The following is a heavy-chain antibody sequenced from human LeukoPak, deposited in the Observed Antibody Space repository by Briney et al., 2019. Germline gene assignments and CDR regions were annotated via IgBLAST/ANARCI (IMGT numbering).Heavy chain of an antibody. D-gene: IGHD5-12*01. CDR3: ASDQGGHSGNDY. V-gene: IGHV3-7*04. Sequence: GGSLRLSCAASGFTFNSYWMSWVRQAPGEGLEWVANIKQDGSEKYYVDSVKGRFTISRDNAKNSLYLHMNSLRAEDTAVYYCASDQGGHSGNDYWGQGTGVTVSS. J-gene: IGHJ4*02. CDR1: GFTFNSYW. CDR2: IKQDGSEK.